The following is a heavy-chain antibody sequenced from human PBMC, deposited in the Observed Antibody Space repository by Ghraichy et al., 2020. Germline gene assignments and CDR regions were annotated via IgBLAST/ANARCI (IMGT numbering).Heavy chain of an antibody. J-gene: IGHJ4*02. CDR2: TYYRSKWYN. CDR3: ARAIRYSYYDSSGPTGYFDY. D-gene: IGHD3-22*01. V-gene: IGHV6-1*01. Sequence: SQTLSLTCAISGDSVSSNSAAWNWIRQSPSRGLEWLGRTYYRSKWYNDYAVSVKSRITINPDTSKNQFSLQLNSVTPEDTAVYYCARAIRYSYYDSSGPTGYFDYWGQGTLVTVSS. CDR1: GDSVSSNSAA.